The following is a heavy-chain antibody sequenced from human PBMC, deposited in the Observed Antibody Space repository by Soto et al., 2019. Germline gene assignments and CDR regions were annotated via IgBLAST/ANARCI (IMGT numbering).Heavy chain of an antibody. D-gene: IGHD6-19*01. CDR1: GFTFSSYA. Sequence: EVQLLESGGGLVQPGGSLRLSCAASGFTFSSYAMSWVRQAPGKGLEWVSAISGSGGSTYYADSVKGRFTISRDNSKNTQYLQMNSLRAEDPAVYYCAKDEGSGWYRTGIDAFDIWGQGTMVTVSS. J-gene: IGHJ3*02. V-gene: IGHV3-23*01. CDR2: ISGSGGST. CDR3: AKDEGSGWYRTGIDAFDI.